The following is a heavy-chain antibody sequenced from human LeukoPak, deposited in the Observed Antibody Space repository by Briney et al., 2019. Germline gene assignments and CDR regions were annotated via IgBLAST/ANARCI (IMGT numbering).Heavy chain of an antibody. Sequence: GSLRLSCAASGFSFRAYWMTWVRQAPGTGLEWVAIIKEDGSETYSMDSVKGRFTISRDNAKNSLYLQMNSLRGDDTAVYYCARVIWRQLAPFGYWGQGALVTVSS. J-gene: IGHJ4*02. D-gene: IGHD6-13*01. CDR3: ARVIWRQLAPFGY. CDR1: GFSFRAYW. CDR2: IKEDGSET. V-gene: IGHV3-7*03.